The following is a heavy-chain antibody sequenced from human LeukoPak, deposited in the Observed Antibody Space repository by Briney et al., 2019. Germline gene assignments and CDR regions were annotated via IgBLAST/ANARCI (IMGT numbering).Heavy chain of an antibody. CDR3: VRRGGPRYCSGGSCYYDY. CDR2: IYPADSDT. V-gene: IGHV5-51*01. Sequence: GESLKISCKGSGYSLTNYWIGWVRQMPGKGLEWMGVIYPADSDTRYRPSFQGQVTISADKSISTAYLQWSSLKASDTALYYCVRRGGPRYCSGGSCYYDYWGQGTLVTVSS. D-gene: IGHD2-15*01. J-gene: IGHJ4*02. CDR1: GYSLTNYW.